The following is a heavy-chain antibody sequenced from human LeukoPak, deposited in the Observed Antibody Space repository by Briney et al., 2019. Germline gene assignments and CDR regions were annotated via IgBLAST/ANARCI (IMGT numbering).Heavy chain of an antibody. J-gene: IGHJ4*02. V-gene: IGHV3-66*04. CDR3: ARQQFIVDYYGSGIGE. CDR1: GFTVSNNY. D-gene: IGHD3-10*01. Sequence: RGPLRLSCAASGFTVSNNYMSWVRQAPGMGLEWVSIIYSGGSTYYADSVQGRFTISRDNSQNPLYLQMTSLRAEDTAVYYCARQQFIVDYYGSGIGEWGQGTLVTVSS. CDR2: IYSGGST.